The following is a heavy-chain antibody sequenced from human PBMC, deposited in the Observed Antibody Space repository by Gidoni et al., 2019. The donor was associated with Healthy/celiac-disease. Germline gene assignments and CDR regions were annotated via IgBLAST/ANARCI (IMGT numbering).Heavy chain of an antibody. V-gene: IGHV4-34*01. D-gene: IGHD2-2*01. CDR2: INHSGST. CDR1: GGSFSGYY. J-gene: IGHJ6*02. CDR3: ARAPPTYCSSTSCYLGGRGVGRGTVYGSLDV. Sequence: QVQLQQWGAGLLKPSEPLSLTCAVYGGSFSGYYWSWIRQPPGKGLEWIGEINHSGSTNYNPYLKRRVTISVDTSKNQFSLKLSSVTAADTAVYYCARAPPTYCSSTSCYLGGRGVGRGTVYGSLDVWGQGTTVTVSS.